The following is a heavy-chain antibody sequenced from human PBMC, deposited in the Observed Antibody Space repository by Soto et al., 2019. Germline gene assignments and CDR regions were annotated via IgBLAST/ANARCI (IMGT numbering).Heavy chain of an antibody. J-gene: IGHJ4*02. V-gene: IGHV1-69*01. CDR3: ARDRDHTYDY. Sequence: QVQLVQSGAEVKKPGSSVKVSCKASGGTFSSFAISWVRQAPGRGLEWMGGIIPIFGTTNYAEKFQGRVTITADDSTSTAYMEVTTLRSEDTAVYYCARDRDHTYDYWGQGTLVTVSS. CDR2: IIPIFGTT. CDR1: GGTFSSFA.